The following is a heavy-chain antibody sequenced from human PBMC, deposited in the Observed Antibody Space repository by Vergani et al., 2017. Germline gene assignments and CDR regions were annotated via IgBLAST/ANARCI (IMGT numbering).Heavy chain of an antibody. CDR2: LNPSGGHT. V-gene: IGHV1-46*03. J-gene: IGHJ4*02. D-gene: IGHD3-9*01. Sequence: QVQVVQSGAKVKKSGASVKVSCKTSGYTFSNYYMHWVRQAPGQGLEWMGILNPSGGHTNYAQKFQGRVTMTRDTSTSTVYMELNSLRSEDTAIYYCARGDYGILTGYRYWGQGTLVTVSA. CDR1: GYTFSNYY. CDR3: ARGDYGILTGYRY.